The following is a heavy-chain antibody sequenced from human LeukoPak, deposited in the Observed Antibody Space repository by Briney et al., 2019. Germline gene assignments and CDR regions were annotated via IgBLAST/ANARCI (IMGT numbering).Heavy chain of an antibody. CDR2: TYYRSKWYN. CDR3: ARVGGTYYDFWSGFLDAYYFDY. D-gene: IGHD3-3*01. V-gene: IGHV6-1*01. CDR1: GDSVSSNSAA. Sequence: SQTLSLTCAISGDSVSSNSAAWNWIRQSPSRGLEWLGRTYYRSKWYNDYAVSVKGRITINPDTSKNQFSLQLNSVTPEDTAVYYCARVGGTYYDFWSGFLDAYYFDYWGQGTLVTVSS. J-gene: IGHJ4*02.